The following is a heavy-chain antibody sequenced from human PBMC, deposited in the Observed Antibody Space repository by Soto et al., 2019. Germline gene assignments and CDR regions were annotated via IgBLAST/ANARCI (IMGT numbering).Heavy chain of an antibody. CDR2: TYCNKRK. D-gene: IGHD3-3*01. J-gene: IGHJ4*02. Sequence: QITLKESGPALLKPTQTLTLTSTFSGFSLDSSSVAVGWIRQPPGKALEWLALTYCNKRKVYSPSLKSTLTITKDTSKIQVVLTMTNMDPVDTATYYFAHTASPPLLSDYWGQGMLVTVSS. CDR1: GFSLDSSSVA. CDR3: AHTASPPLLSDY. V-gene: IGHV2-5*01.